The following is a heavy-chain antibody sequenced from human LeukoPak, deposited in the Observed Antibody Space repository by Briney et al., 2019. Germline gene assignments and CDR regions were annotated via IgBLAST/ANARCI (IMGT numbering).Heavy chain of an antibody. CDR3: ARHYKVPAGGSYYFEY. D-gene: IGHD2-2*01. J-gene: IGHJ4*02. CDR2: IYYSGST. V-gene: IGHV4-39*01. CDR1: GGSISSSSYY. Sequence: NPSETLSLTCTVSGGSISSSSYYWGWIRQPPGKGLEWIGSIYYSGSTYYKPSLKSRVTISVDTSKNQFSLKLSSVTAADTAVYYCARHYKVPAGGSYYFEYWGQGNLVTVSS.